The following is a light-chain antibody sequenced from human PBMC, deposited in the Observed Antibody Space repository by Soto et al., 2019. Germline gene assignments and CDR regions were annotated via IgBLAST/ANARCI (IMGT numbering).Light chain of an antibody. V-gene: IGKV3-15*01. CDR1: QSVSSN. J-gene: IGKJ4*01. Sequence: EIVMTQSPATLSESPGERATLSCRASQSVSSNLAWYQQKRGQAPRLLIYGTSTRATGIPARFSGSGSGTEFTLTISSQQSEDFAVYYCQQYNKWPLTFGGGTKVEIK. CDR2: GTS. CDR3: QQYNKWPLT.